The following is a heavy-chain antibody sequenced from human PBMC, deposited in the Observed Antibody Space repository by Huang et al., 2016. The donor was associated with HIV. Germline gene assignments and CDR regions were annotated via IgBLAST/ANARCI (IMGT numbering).Heavy chain of an antibody. V-gene: IGHV3-30*18. Sequence: QVHLVESGGGVVQPGGSLRLSCAASGFKLSGFGMHWVRQAPGKGLEWVAVISYDGRRQFYICSVKGRFTISRDNSDNTLSLQMKGLRPDDTAVYYCAKESRWFSDFDHWGQGVLVSVSS. CDR3: AKESRWFSDFDH. D-gene: IGHD2-15*01. CDR2: ISYDGRRQ. CDR1: GFKLSGFG. J-gene: IGHJ4*02.